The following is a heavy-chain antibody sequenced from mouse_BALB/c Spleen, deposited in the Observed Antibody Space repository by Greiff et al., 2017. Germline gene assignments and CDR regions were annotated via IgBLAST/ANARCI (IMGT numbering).Heavy chain of an antibody. CDR3: ARVYGNYYAMDY. D-gene: IGHD2-1*01. Sequence: EVQLVESGGDLVKPGGSLKLSCAASGFTFSSYGMSWVRQTPDKRLEWVATISSGGSYTYYPDSVKGRFTISRDNAKNTLYLQMSSLKSEDTAMYYCARVYGNYYAMDYWGQGTSVTVSS. CDR2: ISSGGSYT. V-gene: IGHV5-6*01. J-gene: IGHJ4*01. CDR1: GFTFSSYG.